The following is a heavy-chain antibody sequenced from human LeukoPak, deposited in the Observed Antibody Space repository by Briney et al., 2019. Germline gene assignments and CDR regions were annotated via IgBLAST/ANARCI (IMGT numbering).Heavy chain of an antibody. CDR1: GGSVSSYY. Sequence: SETLSLTCSVSGGSVSSYYWSWIRQPPGKGLEWIGYVYYTGSTNYNPSLRSRVTISVDMSKNQFSLRLTSVAAADTAVYYCARHGQTSYDYRGQGSLVTVSS. CDR2: VYYTGST. V-gene: IGHV4-59*08. CDR3: ARHGQTSYDY. D-gene: IGHD6-6*01. J-gene: IGHJ4*02.